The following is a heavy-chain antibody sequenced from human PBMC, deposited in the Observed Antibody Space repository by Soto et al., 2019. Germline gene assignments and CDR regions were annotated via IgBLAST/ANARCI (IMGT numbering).Heavy chain of an antibody. CDR1: GFTFISYG. CDR2: ISYDGSNK. Sequence: GGSLRLSCAASGFTFISYGMHWVRQAPGKGLEWVAVISYDGSNKYYADSVKGRFTISRDNSKNTLYLQMNSLRAEDTAVYYCAKDLRGSRPWELANWFDPWGQGTLLTVSS. D-gene: IGHD1-26*01. J-gene: IGHJ5*02. CDR3: AKDLRGSRPWELANWFDP. V-gene: IGHV3-30*18.